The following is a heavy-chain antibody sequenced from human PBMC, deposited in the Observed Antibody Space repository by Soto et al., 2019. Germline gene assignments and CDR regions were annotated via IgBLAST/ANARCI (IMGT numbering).Heavy chain of an antibody. Sequence: GGSLRLSCAASGFTFSSYGMHWVRQAPGKGLEWVAVISYDGNNEYYVDSVKGRFTISRDNSKNTLYLQMNSLRAEDTAVYYCAKDRYCSSTSCYYFDYWGQGTLVTVSS. CDR2: ISYDGNNE. CDR3: AKDRYCSSTSCYYFDY. V-gene: IGHV3-30*18. CDR1: GFTFSSYG. J-gene: IGHJ4*02. D-gene: IGHD2-2*01.